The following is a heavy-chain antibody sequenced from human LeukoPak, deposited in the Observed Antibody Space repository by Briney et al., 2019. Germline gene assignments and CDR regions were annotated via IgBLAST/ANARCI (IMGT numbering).Heavy chain of an antibody. D-gene: IGHD5-12*01. CDR2: MYTSGST. CDR3: ARDSYYSGYDKFDY. CDR1: GDSISSGTYY. J-gene: IGHJ4*02. Sequence: PSQTLSLTCTVSGDSISSGTYYWSWIRQHAGKGLEWIGRMYTSGSTNYNPSLKSRVTISIDTSKNQFSLKLSSVTAADTAVYYCARDSYYSGYDKFDYWGQGTLVTVSS. V-gene: IGHV4-61*02.